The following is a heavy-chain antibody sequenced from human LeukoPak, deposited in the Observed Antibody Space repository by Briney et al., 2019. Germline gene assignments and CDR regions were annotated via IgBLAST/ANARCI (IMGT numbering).Heavy chain of an antibody. J-gene: IGHJ2*01. CDR3: ARGAASGFSTGWYFDL. CDR2: INHSGST. D-gene: IGHD3/OR15-3a*01. V-gene: IGHV4-34*01. CDR1: GGSFSGYY. Sequence: SETLSLTCAVYGGSFSGYYWSWIRQPPGKGLEWIGEINHSGSTNYNPSLKSRVTISVDTSKNQFSLKLSSVTAADTAVYYCARGAASGFSTGWYFDLWGRGTLVTVSS.